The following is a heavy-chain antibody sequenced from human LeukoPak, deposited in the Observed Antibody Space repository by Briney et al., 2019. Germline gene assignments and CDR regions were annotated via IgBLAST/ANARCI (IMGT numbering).Heavy chain of an antibody. CDR1: GFTFSSYW. V-gene: IGHV3-74*01. J-gene: IGHJ4*02. Sequence: PGGSLRLSCAASGFTFSSYWMHWVRQAPGKGVVWVSRINSDGSSTSYADSVKGRFTISRDNAKNTLYLQMNSLRAEDTAVYYCARGAAWNEYYFDYWGQGTLVTVSS. CDR3: ARGAAWNEYYFDY. D-gene: IGHD6-25*01. CDR2: INSDGSST.